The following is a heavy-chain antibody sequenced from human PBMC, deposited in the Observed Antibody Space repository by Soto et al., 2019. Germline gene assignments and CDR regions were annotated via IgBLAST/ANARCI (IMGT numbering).Heavy chain of an antibody. CDR2: ITGTTAIT. CDR1: GFTFSTYA. D-gene: IGHD5-18*01. CDR3: AKIPPGYSYGYFYFDY. Sequence: GGSLRLSCAASGFTFSTYAMSWVRQAPGKGLEWVSGITGTTAITYDADSVKGRFTISRDNSKNTLYLQMNSLRAEDTAVYYCAKIPPGYSYGYFYFDYWGQGTLVTVSS. J-gene: IGHJ4*02. V-gene: IGHV3-23*01.